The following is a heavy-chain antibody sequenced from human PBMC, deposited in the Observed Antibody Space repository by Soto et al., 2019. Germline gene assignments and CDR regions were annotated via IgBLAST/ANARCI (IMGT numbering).Heavy chain of an antibody. CDR2: IYHSGST. D-gene: IGHD5-18*01. V-gene: IGHV4-38-2*01. CDR1: GYSISSGYY. J-gene: IGHJ5*02. Sequence: SETLSLTCAVSGYSISSGYYWGWIRQPPGKGLEWIGSIYHSGSTYYNPSLKSRVTISVDTSKNQFSLKLSSVTAADTAVYYCARVRGGEQLWFPWFDPWGQGTLVTVSS. CDR3: ARVRGGEQLWFPWFDP.